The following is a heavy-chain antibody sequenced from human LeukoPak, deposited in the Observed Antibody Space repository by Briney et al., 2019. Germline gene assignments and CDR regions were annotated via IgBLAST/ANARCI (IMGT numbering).Heavy chain of an antibody. CDR3: ASRREWELLPRGFDI. CDR1: GYTFTGYY. J-gene: IGHJ3*02. D-gene: IGHD1-26*01. CDR2: INPNSGGT. Sequence: ASVKVSCKASGYTFTGYYMHWVRQAPGQGLEWMGWINPNSGGTNYAQKFQGRVTMTRDTSISTAYMELRRLRSDDTAVYYWASRREWELLPRGFDIWGQGTMVTVSS. V-gene: IGHV1-2*02.